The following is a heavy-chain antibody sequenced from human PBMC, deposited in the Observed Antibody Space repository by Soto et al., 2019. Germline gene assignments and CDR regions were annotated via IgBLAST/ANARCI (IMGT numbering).Heavy chain of an antibody. CDR1: GCTLSNYA. Sequence: VASVKVSCKASGCTLSNYAIRWVGQAAGQGLEWMGGVIPIFGTANYAQKFQGRVTITADESQSTVHMELSSRGRGGTGVDYCASWIQLDYYYYGMDVWGQGTTVTVSS. CDR2: VIPIFGTA. D-gene: IGHD5-18*01. V-gene: IGHV1-69*13. J-gene: IGHJ6*02. CDR3: ASWIQLDYYYYGMDV.